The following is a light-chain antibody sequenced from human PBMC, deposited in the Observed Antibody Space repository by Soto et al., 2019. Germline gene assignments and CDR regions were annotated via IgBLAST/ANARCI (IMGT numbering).Light chain of an antibody. Sequence: EIVLTQSPGTLSLSPGERATLSCRASQSVSSSYLAWYQQKPGQAPRPLIYAASSRATGIPDRFSGSGSGTDFTLTISGLEPEDFALYYCQQYGSSPRTFGQGTKVDIK. CDR2: AAS. CDR1: QSVSSSY. J-gene: IGKJ1*01. V-gene: IGKV3-20*01. CDR3: QQYGSSPRT.